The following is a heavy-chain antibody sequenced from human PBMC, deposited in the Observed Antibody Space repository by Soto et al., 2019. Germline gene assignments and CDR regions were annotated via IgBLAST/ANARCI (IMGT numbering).Heavy chain of an antibody. V-gene: IGHV4-59*01. J-gene: IGHJ4*02. CDR1: GGSISSYY. CDR3: ARVPAQSGSYYDY. CDR2: IYYSGST. Sequence: SETLSLTCTVSGGSISSYYWSWIRQPPGKGLEWIGYIYYSGSTNYNPSLKSRVTISVDTSKNQFSLKLSSVTAADTAVYYCARVPAQSGSYYDYWGQGTLVTVSS. D-gene: IGHD1-26*01.